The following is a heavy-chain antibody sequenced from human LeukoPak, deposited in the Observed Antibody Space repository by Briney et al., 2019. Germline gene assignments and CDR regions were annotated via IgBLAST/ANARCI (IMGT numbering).Heavy chain of an antibody. Sequence: TGGSLRLSCAASGFTFSSYWMSWVRQAPGKGLEWVANIKQDGSEKYYVDSVKGRFTISRDNAKKSLYLQINSLRTEDTAVYYCATKSGTYYNYWGRGSLVTVSS. V-gene: IGHV3-7*03. CDR3: ATKSGTYYNY. J-gene: IGHJ4*02. CDR2: IKQDGSEK. D-gene: IGHD1-26*01. CDR1: GFTFSSYW.